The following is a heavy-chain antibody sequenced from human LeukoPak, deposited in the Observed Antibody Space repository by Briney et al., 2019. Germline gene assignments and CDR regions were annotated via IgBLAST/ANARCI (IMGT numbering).Heavy chain of an antibody. CDR3: ARDYAFWSGQYHYFDY. D-gene: IGHD3/OR15-3a*01. V-gene: IGHV3-30*04. Sequence: PGGSLRLSCAASGFTFSSYAIHWVRQAPGKGLEWVAVISFDGSNKYYADSVKGRFTISRDNSKNTLYLQMNSLRAEDTAVYYCARDYAFWSGQYHYFDYWGQGTLVTVSS. CDR2: ISFDGSNK. CDR1: GFTFSSYA. J-gene: IGHJ4*02.